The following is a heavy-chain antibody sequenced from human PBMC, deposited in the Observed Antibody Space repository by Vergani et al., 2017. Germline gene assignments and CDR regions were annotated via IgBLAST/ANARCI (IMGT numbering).Heavy chain of an antibody. J-gene: IGHJ4*02. CDR3: ARQAYCSGDYYSLADY. CDR1: GGSISSSSYY. V-gene: IGHV4-39*01. D-gene: IGHD2-21*02. Sequence: QVQLQESGPGLVKPSQTLSLTCTVSGGSISSSSYYWGWIRQPPGKGLEWIGSIYYSGSTYYNPSLKSRVTISVDTSKNPFSLKLSSVTAADTAVYYCARQAYCSGDYYSLADYWGQGPLVAVSS. CDR2: IYYSGST.